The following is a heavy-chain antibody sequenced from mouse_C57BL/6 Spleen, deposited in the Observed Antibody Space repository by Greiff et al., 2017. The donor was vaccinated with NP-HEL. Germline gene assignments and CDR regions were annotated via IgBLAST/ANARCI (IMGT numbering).Heavy chain of an antibody. J-gene: IGHJ2*01. D-gene: IGHD1-1*01. CDR3: ARRGSSFFDY. CDR1: GFTFSSYA. Sequence: EVQGVESGGGLVKPGGSLTLSCAASGFTFSSYAMSWVRQTPEKRLEWVATISDGGSYTYYPDNVKGRFTISRDNAKNNLYLQMSHLKSEDTAMYYCARRGSSFFDYWGQGTTLTVSS. V-gene: IGHV5-4*03. CDR2: ISDGGSYT.